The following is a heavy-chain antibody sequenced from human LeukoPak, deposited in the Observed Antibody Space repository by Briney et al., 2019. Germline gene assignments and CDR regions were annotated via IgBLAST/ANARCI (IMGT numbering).Heavy chain of an antibody. CDR2: INPNGGGT. Sequence: ASVKVSCKASGYTFTGYYMHWVRQAPGQGLEWMGWINPNGGGTSYAQKFQGGVTMTRDTSISTAYMELSRLRSDDTAVYYCARTSGYYYGSGSYGFDYWGQGTLVTVSS. D-gene: IGHD3-10*01. CDR1: GYTFTGYY. V-gene: IGHV1-2*02. J-gene: IGHJ4*02. CDR3: ARTSGYYYGSGSYGFDY.